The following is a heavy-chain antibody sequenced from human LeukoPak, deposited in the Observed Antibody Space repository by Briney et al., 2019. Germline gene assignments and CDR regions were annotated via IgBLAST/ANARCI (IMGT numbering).Heavy chain of an antibody. Sequence: GRSLRLSCAASGFTFSNAWMSWVRQAPGKGLEWVGRIKSKTDGGTTDYAAPVKGRFTISRDDSKNTLYLQMNSLKTEDTAVYYCTTDKDGYNPLGDYWGQGTLVTVSS. CDR1: GFTFSNAW. CDR2: IKSKTDGGTT. J-gene: IGHJ4*02. D-gene: IGHD5-24*01. V-gene: IGHV3-15*01. CDR3: TTDKDGYNPLGDY.